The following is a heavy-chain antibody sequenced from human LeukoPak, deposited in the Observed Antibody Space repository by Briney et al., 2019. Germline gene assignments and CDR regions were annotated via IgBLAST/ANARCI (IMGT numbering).Heavy chain of an antibody. CDR1: GLTFRSYA. Sequence: GGSLRLSCAASGLTFRSYAMTRVRQAPGKGLEWVAGIWGGGDSPYYADPVKGRFTISRDNSKNTLFLQMNSLRAEDTAVYYCAKAPLPHCSSGVCYNDYWGQGTLVTVSS. J-gene: IGHJ4*02. V-gene: IGHV3-23*01. CDR2: IWGGGDSP. CDR3: AKAPLPHCSSGVCYNDY. D-gene: IGHD2-8*01.